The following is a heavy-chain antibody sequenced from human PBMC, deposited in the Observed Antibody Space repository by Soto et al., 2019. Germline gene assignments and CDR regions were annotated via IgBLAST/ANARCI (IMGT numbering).Heavy chain of an antibody. Sequence: GGSLRLSCAASGFTFSTYSMNWVRQAPGKGLEWVSSISGSGNYTHYADFLRGRFTFSRDNAKTSLYLQMNSLRAEDTAVYYCAREGINNYNEYYFDSWGQGTVVTVS. CDR2: ISGSGNYT. CDR3: AREGINNYNEYYFDS. D-gene: IGHD4-4*01. CDR1: GFTFSTYS. J-gene: IGHJ4*02. V-gene: IGHV3-21*01.